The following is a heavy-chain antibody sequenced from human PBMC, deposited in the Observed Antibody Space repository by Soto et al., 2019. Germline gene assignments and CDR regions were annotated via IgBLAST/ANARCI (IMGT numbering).Heavy chain of an antibody. CDR1: GFSISSGYF. CDR2: IYHSGTT. V-gene: IGHV4-38-2*01. J-gene: IGHJ4*02. CDR3: ARVALAAAGILYFDY. Sequence: PSETLSLTCAVSGFSISSGYFWGWIRQSPGKGPEWLGSIYHSGTTYYNPSLKSRVTISVDASKNQFSLKLSSVTAADTAVYYCARVALAAAGILYFDYWGQGTLVTVSS. D-gene: IGHD6-13*01.